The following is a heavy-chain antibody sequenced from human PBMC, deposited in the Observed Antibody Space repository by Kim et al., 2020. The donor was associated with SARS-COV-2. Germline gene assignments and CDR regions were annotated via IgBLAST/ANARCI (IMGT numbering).Heavy chain of an antibody. V-gene: IGHV1-3*01. CDR2: INAGNGNT. CDR1: GYTFTSYA. D-gene: IGHD3-10*01. CDR3: ARERGVISHTPPTNWFDP. J-gene: IGHJ5*02. Sequence: ASVKVSCKASGYTFTSYAMHWVRQAPGQRLEWMGWINAGNGNTKYSQKFQGRVTITRDTSASTAYMELSSLRSEDTAVYYCARERGVISHTPPTNWFDPWGQGTLVTVSS.